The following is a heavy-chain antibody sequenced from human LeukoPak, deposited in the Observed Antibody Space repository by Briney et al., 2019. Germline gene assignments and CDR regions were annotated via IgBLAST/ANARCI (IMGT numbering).Heavy chain of an antibody. CDR1: GYTFTNYG. D-gene: IGHD3-3*01. Sequence: ASVKVSCKASGYTFTNYGISWVRQAPGQGLEWMGWISAYSGNTNYAQNLQGRVTMTTDTSTSTAYMELRSLRSDDTAVYYCARAPDDYDFWSGPYDYWGRGTLVTVSS. J-gene: IGHJ4*02. CDR2: ISAYSGNT. V-gene: IGHV1-18*01. CDR3: ARAPDDYDFWSGPYDY.